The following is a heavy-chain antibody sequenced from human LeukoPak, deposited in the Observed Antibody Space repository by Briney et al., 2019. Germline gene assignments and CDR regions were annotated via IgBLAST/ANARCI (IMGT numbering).Heavy chain of an antibody. Sequence: KPGGCLRLSCAASGFTFSRYSMSWVREAPGRGLGWVSSISISSSYIYYAGSVKGRFTISRDHAKNSLHRQSNMLTPEHTPVNYGPRGRITPYYFDDWGRGTLVTVPS. CDR3: PRGRITPYYFDD. CDR2: ISISSSYI. D-gene: IGHD3-10*01. J-gene: IGHJ4*02. V-gene: IGHV3-21*01. CDR1: GFTFSRYS.